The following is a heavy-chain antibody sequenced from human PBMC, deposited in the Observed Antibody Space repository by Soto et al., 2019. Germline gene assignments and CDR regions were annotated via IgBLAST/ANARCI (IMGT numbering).Heavy chain of an antibody. D-gene: IGHD3-3*01. CDR3: ARDGKKYYDFWSGYKPYGMNV. CDR2: INPNSGGT. Sequence: ASVKVSCKASEYTFTGYYMHWVRQAPGQGLELMGWINPNSGGTNYAQKFQGWVTMTRDTSISTAYMELSRLRPDDTAVYYCARDGKKYYDFWSGYKPYGMNVWGQGTTVTVSS. CDR1: EYTFTGYY. J-gene: IGHJ6*02. V-gene: IGHV1-2*04.